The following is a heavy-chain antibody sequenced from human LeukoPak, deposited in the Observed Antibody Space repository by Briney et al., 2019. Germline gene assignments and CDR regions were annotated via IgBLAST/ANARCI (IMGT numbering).Heavy chain of an antibody. CDR2: MKQDGSDK. V-gene: IGHV3-7*04. CDR3: ARAVYSGSFLDY. J-gene: IGHJ4*02. CDR1: GFAFSTYW. Sequence: PGGSLRLSCAASGFAFSTYWMTWVRQAPGKGLEWVANMKQDGSDKNYVDSVKGRFTISRDNDKNSLYLQMNSLRAEDTAVYYCARAVYSGSFLDYWGQGTLVTVSS. D-gene: IGHD1-26*01.